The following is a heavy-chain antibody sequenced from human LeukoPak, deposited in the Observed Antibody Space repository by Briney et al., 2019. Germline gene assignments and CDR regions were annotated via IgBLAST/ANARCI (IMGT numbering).Heavy chain of an antibody. CDR1: GFTVSSNY. D-gene: IGHD3-22*01. CDR2: IKQDGSER. V-gene: IGHV3-7*02. CDR3: ARAALTYYYGSSAYG. Sequence: GGSLRLSCAASGFTVSSNYMSWVRQAPGKGLEWVANIKQDGSERNYVESVKGRFTISRDNAKNSLYLQMNSLRAEDTAVYYCARAALTYYYGSSAYGWGQGTLVTVSS. J-gene: IGHJ4*02.